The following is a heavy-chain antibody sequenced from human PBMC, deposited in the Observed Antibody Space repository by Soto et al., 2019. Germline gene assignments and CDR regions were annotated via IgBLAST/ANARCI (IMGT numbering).Heavy chain of an antibody. CDR2: TVRGDSP. Sequence: EVQLLESGGGLVQPGGSLRLACAAPGFTFSVYAMGWVRQAQGKGLEWVSTVRGDSPYYADSVRGRFTISRDNSKNTVDLQMNSLRAEDTAVYYCAKGPYCSGGACYSDWFFDLWGRGSLVTVSS. D-gene: IGHD2-15*01. J-gene: IGHJ2*01. CDR1: GFTFSVYA. CDR3: AKGPYCSGGACYSDWFFDL. V-gene: IGHV3-23*01.